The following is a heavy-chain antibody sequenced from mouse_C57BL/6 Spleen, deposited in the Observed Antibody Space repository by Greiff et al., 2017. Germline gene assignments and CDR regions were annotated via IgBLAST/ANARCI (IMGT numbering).Heavy chain of an antibody. CDR2: IDPETGGT. J-gene: IGHJ2*01. V-gene: IGHV1-15*01. CDR1: GYTFTDYE. Sequence: VKLMESGAELVRPGASVTLSCKASGYTFTDYEMHWVKQTPVHGLEWIGAIDPETGGTAYNQKFKGKAILTADKSSSTAYMELRSLTSEDSAVYYCTRSELRLPYFDYWGQGTTLTVSS. CDR3: TRSELRLPYFDY. D-gene: IGHD3-2*02.